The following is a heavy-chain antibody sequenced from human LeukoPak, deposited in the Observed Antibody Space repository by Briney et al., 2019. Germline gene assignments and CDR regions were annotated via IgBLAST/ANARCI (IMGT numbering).Heavy chain of an antibody. CDR2: IIPIFGTA. Sequence: SVKVSCKASGGTFSSYAISWVRQAPGQGLEWMGGIIPIFGTANYAQKFQGRVTITADESTSTAYMELSSLRSDDTAVYYCARGVQQLPNRYFDYWGQGTLVTVSS. V-gene: IGHV1-69*13. CDR1: GGTFSSYA. J-gene: IGHJ4*02. CDR3: ARGVQQLPNRYFDY. D-gene: IGHD6-13*01.